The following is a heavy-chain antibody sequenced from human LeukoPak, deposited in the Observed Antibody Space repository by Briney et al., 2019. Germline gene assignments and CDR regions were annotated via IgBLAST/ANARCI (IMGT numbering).Heavy chain of an antibody. D-gene: IGHD6-19*01. CDR3: ARRGTMTVAGTRDFDY. J-gene: IGHJ4*02. Sequence: SETLSLTCTVSGGSISSSSYYWGWIRQPPGKGLEWIGSIYYSGSTYYNPSLKSRVTISVDTSKSQFSLKLSSVTAADTAVYYCARRGTMTVAGTRDFDYWGQGTLVTVSS. CDR1: GGSISSSSYY. V-gene: IGHV4-39*01. CDR2: IYYSGST.